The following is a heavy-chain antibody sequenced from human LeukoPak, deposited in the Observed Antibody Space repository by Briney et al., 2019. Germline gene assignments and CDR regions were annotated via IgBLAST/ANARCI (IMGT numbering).Heavy chain of an antibody. CDR3: ARERGIAAAGTPKPSYYYYGMDV. CDR2: ISDYNGNT. V-gene: IGHV1-18*01. J-gene: IGHJ6*02. CDR1: GYTFTSYG. Sequence: GASVKVSCKASGYTFTSYGISWVRQAPGQGLEWMGWISDYNGNTNYPQKFQGRLTMTTATSTKTAYMELMSLTSDDTAVYFCARERGIAAAGTPKPSYYYYGMDVWGQGTTVTVSS. D-gene: IGHD6-13*01.